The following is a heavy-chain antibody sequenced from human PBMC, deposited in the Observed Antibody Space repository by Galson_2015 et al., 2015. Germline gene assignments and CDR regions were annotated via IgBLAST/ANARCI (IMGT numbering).Heavy chain of an antibody. Sequence: SLRLSCAASGFTVSSNYMTWVRQAPGKGLEWVSPIYTGGSTYYADSVKGRFTISRDNSKNTLYLQMNSLRAEDTAVYYCARDLGYSRGGSCYRWVNWGQGTLVTVSS. J-gene: IGHJ4*01. CDR1: GFTVSSNY. D-gene: IGHD2-15*01. V-gene: IGHV3-53*01. CDR3: ARDLGYSRGGSCYRWVN. CDR2: IYTGGST.